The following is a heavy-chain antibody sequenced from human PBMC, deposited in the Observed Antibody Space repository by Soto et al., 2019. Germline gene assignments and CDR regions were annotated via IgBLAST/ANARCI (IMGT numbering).Heavy chain of an antibody. V-gene: IGHV5-10-1*01. D-gene: IGHD1-26*01. CDR3: ARRSRSGSQQKCNWFDP. CDR2: IDPSDSYT. CDR1: GYSFTSYW. J-gene: IGHJ5*02. Sequence: GESLKISCKGSGYSFTSYWISWVRQMPGKGLEWMGRIDPSDSYTNYSPSFQGHVTISADKSISTAYLQWSSLKASDTAMYYCARRSRSGSQQKCNWFDPWGQGTLVTVSS.